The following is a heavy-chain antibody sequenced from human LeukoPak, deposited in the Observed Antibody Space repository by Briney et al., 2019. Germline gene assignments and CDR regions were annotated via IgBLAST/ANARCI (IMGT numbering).Heavy chain of an antibody. CDR2: INPNSGGT. Sequence: ASVKVSCKASGYTFIGYYMHWVRQAPGQGLEWMGWINPNSGGTNYAQKFQGRVTMTRDTSIGTAYMELSRLRSDDTAVYYCARLAAAGFGAFDIWGQGTMVTVSS. J-gene: IGHJ3*02. D-gene: IGHD6-13*01. CDR3: ARLAAAGFGAFDI. CDR1: GYTFIGYY. V-gene: IGHV1-2*02.